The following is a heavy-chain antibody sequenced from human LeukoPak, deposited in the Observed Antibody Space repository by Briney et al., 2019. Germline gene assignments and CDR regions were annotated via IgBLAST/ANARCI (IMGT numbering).Heavy chain of an antibody. V-gene: IGHV4-39*01. J-gene: IGHJ3*02. D-gene: IGHD3-9*01. CDR1: GGSISSSSYY. Sequence: PSETLSLTCTVSGGSISSSSYYWGWIRQPPGKGLEWIGSIYYSGSNYYNPSLKSRVTISVDTSKNQFSLKLSSVNAAGTAVYYCASYFQGSVLRYFEWHSPGADIWSQGTMVTVSS. CDR3: ASYFQGSVLRYFEWHSPGADI. CDR2: IYYSGSN.